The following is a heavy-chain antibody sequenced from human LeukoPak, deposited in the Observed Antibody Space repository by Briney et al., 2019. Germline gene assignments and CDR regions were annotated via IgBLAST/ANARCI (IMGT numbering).Heavy chain of an antibody. CDR2: IIPIFGTA. Sequence: GASVKVSCKASGGTFSSYAISWVRQALGQGLEWMGGIIPIFGTANYAQKFQGRVTITADESTSTAYMELSSLRSEDTAVYYCARDQGSGRDYYYGMDVWGQGTTVTVSS. CDR3: ARDQGSGRDYYYGMDV. J-gene: IGHJ6*02. CDR1: GGTFSSYA. V-gene: IGHV1-69*13. D-gene: IGHD3-10*01.